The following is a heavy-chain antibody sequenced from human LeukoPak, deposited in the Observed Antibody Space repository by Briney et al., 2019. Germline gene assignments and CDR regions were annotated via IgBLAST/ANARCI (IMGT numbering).Heavy chain of an antibody. CDR3: ARASYCSGGSCYSSGFDY. D-gene: IGHD2-15*01. J-gene: IGHJ4*02. CDR1: GGSVSSGSYY. CDR2: IYYSGST. Sequence: PSETLSLTCTVSGGSVSSGSYYWSWIRQPPGKGLEWIGYIYYSGSTNYNPSLKSRVTISVDTSKNQFSLKLSSVTAADTAVYYCARASYCSGGSCYSSGFDYWGQGTLVTVSS. V-gene: IGHV4-61*01.